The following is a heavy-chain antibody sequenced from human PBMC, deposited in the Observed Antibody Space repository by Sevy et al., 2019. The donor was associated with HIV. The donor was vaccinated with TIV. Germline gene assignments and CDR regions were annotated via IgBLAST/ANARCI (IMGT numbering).Heavy chain of an antibody. Sequence: GGFLRLSCAASGFTFSSYGMHWVRQAPGKGLEWVAFIRYDGSNKYYADSVKGRFTISRDNSKNTLYLQMNSLRAEDTAVYYCAKDGSGSYFSSYYFDYWGQGTLVTVSS. CDR1: GFTFSSYG. V-gene: IGHV3-30*02. J-gene: IGHJ4*02. CDR3: AKDGSGSYFSSYYFDY. D-gene: IGHD1-26*01. CDR2: IRYDGSNK.